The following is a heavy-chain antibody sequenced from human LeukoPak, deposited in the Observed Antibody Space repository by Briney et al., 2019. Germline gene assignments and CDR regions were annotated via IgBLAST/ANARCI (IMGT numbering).Heavy chain of an antibody. CDR2: INPNSGAT. Sequence: ASVNVSCKATGYTFAGYYLFWVRQARGQGVEWMGWINPNSGATKYAQKFQGRVTLTRDTSIRTTYMELSSLRSDDTAVYYCARDERYSYGDNHYPDLGFWGQGTPVTVSS. V-gene: IGHV1-2*02. D-gene: IGHD4/OR15-4a*01. CDR1: GYTFAGYY. CDR3: ARDERYSYGDNHYPDLGF. J-gene: IGHJ4*02.